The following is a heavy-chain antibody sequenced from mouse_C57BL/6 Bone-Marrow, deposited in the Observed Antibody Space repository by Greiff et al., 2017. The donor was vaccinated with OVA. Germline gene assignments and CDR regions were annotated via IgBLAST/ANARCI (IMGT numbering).Heavy chain of an antibody. D-gene: IGHD1-1*01. V-gene: IGHV1-72*01. CDR3: ARKIYYRVDYYAMDD. CDR1: GYTFTSYW. J-gene: IGHJ4*01. Sequence: VKLQQPGAELVKPGASVKLSCKASGYTFTSYWLHWVKQRPGRGLEWIGRLDPTSGGPKYNEQFKRTATLTVDKPSSTAYMQLSSLTSEDSAVYECARKIYYRVDYYAMDDWGQGTSVTVSS. CDR2: LDPTSGGP.